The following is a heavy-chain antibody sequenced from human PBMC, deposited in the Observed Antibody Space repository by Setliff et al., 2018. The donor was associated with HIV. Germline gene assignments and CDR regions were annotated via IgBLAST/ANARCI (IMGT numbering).Heavy chain of an antibody. D-gene: IGHD6-13*01. CDR1: GGSFSGYY. Sequence: SETLSLTCAVYGGSFSGYYWSWMRQPPGKGLEWIGEINHSGSTTYNPSLKSGVIISVDTSKNQFSLKLSSVTAADTAVYYCARDRPSSSWYFNAFDIWGQGTMVTVSS. V-gene: IGHV4-34*01. CDR3: ARDRPSSSWYFNAFDI. CDR2: INHSGST. J-gene: IGHJ3*02.